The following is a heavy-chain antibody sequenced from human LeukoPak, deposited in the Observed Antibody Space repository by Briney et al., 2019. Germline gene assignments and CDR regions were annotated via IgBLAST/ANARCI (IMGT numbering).Heavy chain of an antibody. CDR2: IYHSGGT. CDR1: GGSISSTNW. D-gene: IGHD6-13*01. J-gene: IGHJ4*02. CDR3: ARDRGSSHRHRGNYFDY. V-gene: IGHV4-4*02. Sequence: SETLSLTCAVSGGSISSTNWWSWVRQPPGKGLEWIGEIYHSGGTKYNPSLKSRVTISLDKSKNQFSLKVSSLTAADTAVYYCARDRGSSHRHRGNYFDYWGQGTLVTVSS.